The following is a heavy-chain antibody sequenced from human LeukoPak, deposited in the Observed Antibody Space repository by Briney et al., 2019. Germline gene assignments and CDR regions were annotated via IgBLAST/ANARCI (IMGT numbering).Heavy chain of an antibody. Sequence: KPSETLSLTCAVYGGSFSGYYWSWIRQPPGKGLEWIGEINHSGSTNYNPSLKSRVTISVDTSKNQFSLKLSSVTAADTAVYYCARPRVRVRAFDIWGQGTMVTVSS. D-gene: IGHD3-10*01. CDR1: GGSFSGYY. CDR2: INHSGST. V-gene: IGHV4-34*01. CDR3: ARPRVRVRAFDI. J-gene: IGHJ3*02.